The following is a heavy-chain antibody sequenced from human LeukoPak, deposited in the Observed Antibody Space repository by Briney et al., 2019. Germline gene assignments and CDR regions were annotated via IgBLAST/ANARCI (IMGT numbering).Heavy chain of an antibody. V-gene: IGHV4-59*02. Sequence: SETLSLTCTVSGGSVTGYYWSWIRQFPGKGLEWIGYIYYSGSTGYNPSLKSRVTISVDTSKNQFSLKLSSVTAADTAVYYCARYAVAMVRGPAYYFDYWGQGTLVTVSS. D-gene: IGHD3-10*01. J-gene: IGHJ4*02. CDR1: GGSVTGYY. CDR2: IYYSGST. CDR3: ARYAVAMVRGPAYYFDY.